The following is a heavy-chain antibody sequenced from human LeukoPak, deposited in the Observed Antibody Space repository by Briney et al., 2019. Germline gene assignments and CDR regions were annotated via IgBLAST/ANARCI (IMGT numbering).Heavy chain of an antibody. CDR3: ARGYCSSTSCYPDAYYYYYMDV. J-gene: IGHJ6*03. V-gene: IGHV3-7*03. D-gene: IGHD2-2*01. CDR1: GFTFSSYW. CDR2: IKQDGSEK. Sequence: GGSLRLSCAASGFTFSSYWMSWVRQAPGKGLEWVASIKQDGSEKYYVDSVKGRFTISRDNAKNSLYLQMNSLRAEDTAVYYCARGYCSSTSCYPDAYYYYYMDVWGKGTTVTVSS.